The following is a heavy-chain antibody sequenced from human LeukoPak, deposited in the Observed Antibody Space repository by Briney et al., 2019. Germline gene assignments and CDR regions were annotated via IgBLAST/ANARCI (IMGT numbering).Heavy chain of an antibody. D-gene: IGHD3-22*01. Sequence: SETLSLTCTVSGGSISNYYWNWIRQPPGKGLEWIGYIYYSGTTNYNPSLKSRVSMSVDTSKNQFSLKLSSVTAADTAVYYCARIPYYYDSSGYYVLGLYFDYWGQGTLVTVSS. CDR1: GGSISNYY. V-gene: IGHV4-59*01. J-gene: IGHJ4*02. CDR2: IYYSGTT. CDR3: ARIPYYYDSSGYYVLGLYFDY.